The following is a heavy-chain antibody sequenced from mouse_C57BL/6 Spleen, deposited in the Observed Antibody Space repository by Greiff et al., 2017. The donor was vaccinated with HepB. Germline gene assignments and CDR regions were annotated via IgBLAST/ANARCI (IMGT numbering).Heavy chain of an antibody. V-gene: IGHV14-2*01. D-gene: IGHD4-1*01. J-gene: IGHJ4*01. Sequence: VQLKESGAELVKPGASVKLSCTASGFNIKDYYMHWVKQRTEQGLEWIGRIDPEDGETKYAPKFQGKATITADTSSNTAYLQLSSLTSEDTAVYYCARANWDRVYAMDYWGQGTSVTVSS. CDR3: ARANWDRVYAMDY. CDR2: IDPEDGET. CDR1: GFNIKDYY.